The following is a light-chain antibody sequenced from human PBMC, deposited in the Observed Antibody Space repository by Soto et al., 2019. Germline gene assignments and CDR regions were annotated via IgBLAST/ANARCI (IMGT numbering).Light chain of an antibody. CDR3: SSFAGSNSWDV. CDR1: SSDVGAYNY. V-gene: IGLV2-8*01. Sequence: QSALTQPPSAPESPAQSVTIPCSGTSSDVGAYNYVSWYQQYPGKVPKLMIYELHKRPARVPDRFSSSKCGGSAFMTVFCIQAEDEADYYCSSFAGSNSWDVFGSGTKVTVL. J-gene: IGLJ1*01. CDR2: ELH.